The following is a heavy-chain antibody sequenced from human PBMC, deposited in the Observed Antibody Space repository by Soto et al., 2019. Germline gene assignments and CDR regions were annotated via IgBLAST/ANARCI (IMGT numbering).Heavy chain of an antibody. CDR3: ARRAQITTFDY. V-gene: IGHV4-30-2*01. D-gene: IGHD4-4*01. J-gene: IGHJ4*02. CDR1: GGSIRSGGYS. Sequence: SETLSLTCAVSGGSIRSGGYSWSWIRQPPGKGLEWIGYIYHSGSTYYNPSLKSRVTISVDRSKNQFSLKLSSVTAADTAVYYCARRAQITTFDYWGQGSLVTVSS. CDR2: IYHSGST.